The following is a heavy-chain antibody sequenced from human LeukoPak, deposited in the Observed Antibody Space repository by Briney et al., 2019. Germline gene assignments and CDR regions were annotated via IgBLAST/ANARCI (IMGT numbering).Heavy chain of an antibody. CDR3: ARASPYITMVRGVSMDV. CDR2: INPNSGGT. V-gene: IGHV1-2*02. J-gene: IGHJ6*02. Sequence: ASVKVSCKASGYTFTGYYMHWVRQAPGQGLEWMGWINPNSGGTNYAQKFQGRVTMTRDTSIGTAYMELSRLRSDDTAVYYCARASPYITMVRGVSMDVWGQGTTVTVSS. D-gene: IGHD3-10*01. CDR1: GYTFTGYY.